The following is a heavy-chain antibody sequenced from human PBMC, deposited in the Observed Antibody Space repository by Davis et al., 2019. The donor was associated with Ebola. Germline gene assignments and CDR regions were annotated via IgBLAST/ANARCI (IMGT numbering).Heavy chain of an antibody. J-gene: IGHJ6*02. CDR2: FYYSGST. CDR1: VGSISSGGYY. Sequence: MPSATLSLTCTVSVGSISSGGYYWSWIRQHPGKGLEWTGYFYYSGSTYYNPSLKSRLTISVDTSKDQFSMKLSSETAADTAVYYCARGGGYGGYGMDVWGQGTTVTVSS. V-gene: IGHV4-31*03. CDR3: ARGGGYGGYGMDV. D-gene: IGHD5-12*01.